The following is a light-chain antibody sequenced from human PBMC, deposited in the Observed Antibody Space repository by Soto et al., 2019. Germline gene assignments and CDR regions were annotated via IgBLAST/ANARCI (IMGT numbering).Light chain of an antibody. CDR1: QSVDNN. CDR2: GAS. J-gene: IGKJ5*01. V-gene: IGKV3-15*01. Sequence: EIVMTQSPVTLSVSPGDRATLSCRASQSVDNNLAWYQQKTRQAPRLHIYGASTRATGIPARFSGSGSGTEFTLTISSLQSEDVAVYYCQQYNNWPPITFGQGTRLEIK. CDR3: QQYNNWPPIT.